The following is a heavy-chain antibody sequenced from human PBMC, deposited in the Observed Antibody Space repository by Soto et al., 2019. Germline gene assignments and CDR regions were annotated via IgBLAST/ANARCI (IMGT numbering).Heavy chain of an antibody. CDR2: ISDGGRST. V-gene: IGHV3-23*01. CDR1: GFRFSDYA. J-gene: IGHJ4*02. CDR3: ARTLDFWDRYSPFDH. Sequence: GGSLRLSCAGSGFRFSDYAIGWVRQAPGKGLEWVSFISDGGRSTYYTDSVKGRFTISRDNSKNTVYLQLQGLRAEDTAIYFCARTLDFWDRYSPFDHWGQGTLVTVSS. D-gene: IGHD3-16*02.